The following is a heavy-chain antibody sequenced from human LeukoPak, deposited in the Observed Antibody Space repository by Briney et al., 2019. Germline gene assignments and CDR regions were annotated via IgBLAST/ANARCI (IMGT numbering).Heavy chain of an antibody. Sequence: PGGSLRLSCAASGFTFSSYSMNWVRQAPGKGLEWVSSISSSSNYIYYADSVKGRFTISRDNSKNTLYLQMNSLRAEDTAVYYCAKGGGDFWSGYYTGPSYYYYGMDVWGQGTTVTVSS. CDR2: ISSSSNYI. D-gene: IGHD3-3*01. CDR1: GFTFSSYS. V-gene: IGHV3-21*04. J-gene: IGHJ6*02. CDR3: AKGGGDFWSGYYTGPSYYYYGMDV.